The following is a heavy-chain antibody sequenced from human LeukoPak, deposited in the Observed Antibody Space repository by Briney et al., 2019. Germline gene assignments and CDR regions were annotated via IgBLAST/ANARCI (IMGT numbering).Heavy chain of an antibody. Sequence: QPGGSLRLSCAASGFSFSGHWMNWVRQPPGKGLEWVANIKADGSEKYYVDSVKGRFTISRDDAKRTVDLQMDNLRVEDTAIYYCAYRNNFEYWGQGALVTVSS. CDR1: GFSFSGHW. D-gene: IGHD1-26*01. J-gene: IGHJ4*02. CDR3: AYRNNFEY. V-gene: IGHV3-7*05. CDR2: IKADGSEK.